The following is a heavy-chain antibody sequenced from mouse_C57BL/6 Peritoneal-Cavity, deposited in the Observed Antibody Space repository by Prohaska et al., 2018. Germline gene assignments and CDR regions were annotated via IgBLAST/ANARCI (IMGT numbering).Heavy chain of an antibody. V-gene: IGHV1-54*01. CDR3: ARGGTPY. Sequence: GTSVEVSCKASGYAFTNYLIEWVKQRPGQGLEWIGVINPGSGGTNYNEKFKGKATLTADKSSRTAYKQRSSLTSEDAAVYFCARGGTPYWGQGTLVTVSA. CDR1: GYAFTNYL. D-gene: IGHD3-3*01. J-gene: IGHJ3*01. CDR2: INPGSGGT.